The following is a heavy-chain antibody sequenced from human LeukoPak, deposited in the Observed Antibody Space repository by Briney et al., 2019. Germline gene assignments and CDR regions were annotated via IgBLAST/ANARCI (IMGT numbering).Heavy chain of an antibody. Sequence: GGSLRLSCAASGFTFSSYAMSWVRQAPGKGLEWVSAISGSGGSTYYADSVKGRFTISRDNSKNTLHLQMNSLRAEDTAVYYCAKDDFASYYFDYWGQGTLVTVSS. V-gene: IGHV3-23*01. CDR3: AKDDFASYYFDY. D-gene: IGHD6-6*01. J-gene: IGHJ4*02. CDR2: ISGSGGST. CDR1: GFTFSSYA.